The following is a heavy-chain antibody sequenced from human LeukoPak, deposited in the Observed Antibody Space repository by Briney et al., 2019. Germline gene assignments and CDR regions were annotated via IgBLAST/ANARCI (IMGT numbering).Heavy chain of an antibody. D-gene: IGHD3-22*01. CDR3: ARDRLRSYYDSSGYNADDY. J-gene: IGHJ4*02. V-gene: IGHV1-2*06. Sequence: ASVKVSCKASGYTFTGYYMHWVRQAPGQGLEWMGRINPNSGGTNYVQKFQGRVTMTRDTSISTAYMELSRLRSDDTAVYYCARDRLRSYYDSSGYNADDYWGQGTLVTVSS. CDR1: GYTFTGYY. CDR2: INPNSGGT.